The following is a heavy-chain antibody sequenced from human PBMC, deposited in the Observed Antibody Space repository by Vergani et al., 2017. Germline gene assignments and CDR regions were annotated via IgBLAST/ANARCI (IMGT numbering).Heavy chain of an antibody. CDR1: GYTFTGYY. D-gene: IGHD2-2*01. V-gene: IGHV1-2*02. CDR3: ARGVIVVVPASGFDP. J-gene: IGHJ5*02. CDR2: INPNSGGT. Sequence: QVQLVQSGAEVQKPGASVKVSCKASGYTFTGYYMHWVRQAPGQGLEWMGWINPNSGGTNYAQKFQGRVTMTRDTSISTAYMELSRLRSDDTAVYYCARGVIVVVPASGFDPWGQGTLVTVSS.